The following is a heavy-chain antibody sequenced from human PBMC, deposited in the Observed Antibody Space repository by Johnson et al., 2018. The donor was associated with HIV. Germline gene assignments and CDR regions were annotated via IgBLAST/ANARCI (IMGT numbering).Heavy chain of an antibody. CDR2: ISSSGTTV. Sequence: QVQLVESGGGLVNPGGSLRLSCAASGFTFSDYYMSWIRQTPGKGLEWVSYISSSGTTVYYADSVKGRFTISRDNAKNSLYLQMNSLRAEDTAVYYCARDYDLAARPVAFDIWGQGTMVTVSS. CDR3: ARDYDLAARPVAFDI. V-gene: IGHV3-11*01. CDR1: GFTFSDYY. D-gene: IGHD6-6*01. J-gene: IGHJ3*02.